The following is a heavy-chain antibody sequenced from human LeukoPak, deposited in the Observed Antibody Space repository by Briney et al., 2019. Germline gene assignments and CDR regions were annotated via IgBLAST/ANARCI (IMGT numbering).Heavy chain of an antibody. D-gene: IGHD3-9*01. V-gene: IGHV3-7*01. CDR3: ARDLTTYYDILTGYSVPGNYGMDV. CDR1: GFTFSSYW. CDR2: IKQDGSEK. J-gene: IGHJ6*02. Sequence: GSLRLSCAASGFTFSSYWMSWVRQAPGKGLEWVANIKQDGSEKYYVDSVKGRFTISRDNAKNSLYLQMNSLRAEDTAVYYCARDLTTYYDILTGYSVPGNYGMDVWGQGTTVTVSS.